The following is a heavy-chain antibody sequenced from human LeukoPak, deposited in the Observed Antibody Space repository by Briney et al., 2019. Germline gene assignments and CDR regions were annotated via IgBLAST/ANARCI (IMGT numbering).Heavy chain of an antibody. D-gene: IGHD6-19*01. CDR3: ARDLGSGWLSTFDY. V-gene: IGHV1-69*13. CDR2: IIPIFGTA. Sequence: GASVKVSCKASGGTFSSYAISWVRQAPGQGLEWMRGIIPIFGTANYAQKFQGRVTITADESTSTAYMELSSLRSEDTAVYYCARDLGSGWLSTFDYWGQGTLVTVSS. CDR1: GGTFSSYA. J-gene: IGHJ4*02.